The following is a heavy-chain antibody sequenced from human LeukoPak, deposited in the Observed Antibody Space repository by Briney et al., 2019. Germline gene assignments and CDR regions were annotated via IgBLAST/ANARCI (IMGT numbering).Heavy chain of an antibody. CDR3: ARHRRDDYGDYGLDY. D-gene: IGHD4-17*01. CDR1: GFTFSSYW. CDR2: VNQDVSEK. V-gene: IGHV3-7*04. Sequence: PGGSLRLSCAASGFTFSSYWMTWVRQAPGKGLEWVANVNQDVSEKYYVDSVKGRFTISRDNAKNSLYLQMNSLRAEDTAVYYCARHRRDDYGDYGLDYWGQGTLVTVSS. J-gene: IGHJ4*02.